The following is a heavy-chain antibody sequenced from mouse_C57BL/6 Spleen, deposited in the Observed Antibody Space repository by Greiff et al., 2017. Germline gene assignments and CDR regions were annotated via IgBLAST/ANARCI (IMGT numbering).Heavy chain of an antibody. D-gene: IGHD2-1*01. CDR1: VYTFTDHT. J-gene: IGHJ4*01. CDR3: ARLYYGNSWAMDY. CDR2: IYPRDCST. Sequence: QVQLKESDAELVKPGASVSISCKVSVYTFTDHTILWMKQRPELGLEWIGYIYPRDCSTKYNEKFKGKATLTADTSSSTAYMQLNSLTSEASAVYFCARLYYGNSWAMDYWGQGTSVTVSS. V-gene: IGHV1-78*01.